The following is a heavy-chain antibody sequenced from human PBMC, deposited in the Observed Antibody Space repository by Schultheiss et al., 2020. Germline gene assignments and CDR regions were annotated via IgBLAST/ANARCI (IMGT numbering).Heavy chain of an antibody. D-gene: IGHD2-2*01. J-gene: IGHJ4*02. CDR3: AKFSRCSSSSCYIDS. CDR2: VSWNGSRT. Sequence: GGSLRLSCAASGFAFSSYVLHWVRRAPGKGLEWVSGVSWNGSRTHYADSVKGRFTFSRDNGKNSVDLQMNSLRVEDTAVYYCAKFSRCSSSSCYIDSWGQGALVTVSS. V-gene: IGHV3-19*01. CDR1: GFAFSSYV.